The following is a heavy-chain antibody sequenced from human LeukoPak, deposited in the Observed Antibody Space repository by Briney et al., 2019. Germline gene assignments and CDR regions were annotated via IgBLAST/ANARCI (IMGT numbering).Heavy chain of an antibody. Sequence: SETLSLTCAVYGGSFSGYYWSWIRQPPGKGLEWIGEIKHSGSTNYNPSLKSRVTISVDTSKNQFSLKLSSVTAADTAVYYCARPYYYDSSGYYSGNAFDIWGQGTMVTVSS. CDR2: IKHSGST. CDR1: GGSFSGYY. J-gene: IGHJ3*02. D-gene: IGHD3-22*01. CDR3: ARPYYYDSSGYYSGNAFDI. V-gene: IGHV4-34*01.